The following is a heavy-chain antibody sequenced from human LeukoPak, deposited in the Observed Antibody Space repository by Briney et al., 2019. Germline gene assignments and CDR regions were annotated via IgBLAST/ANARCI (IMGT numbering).Heavy chain of an antibody. D-gene: IGHD3-9*01. J-gene: IGHJ5*02. CDR2: INHSGST. V-gene: IGHV4-34*01. Sequence: SETLSLTCAVYGGSFSGYYWSWIRQPPGKGLEWIGEINHSGSTNYNPSLKSRVTISVDTSKNQFSLKLSSVTAADTAVYYCARHTPTIFRLVMSYLHPYNWFDPWGQGTLVTVSS. CDR1: GGSFSGYY. CDR3: ARHTPTIFRLVMSYLHPYNWFDP.